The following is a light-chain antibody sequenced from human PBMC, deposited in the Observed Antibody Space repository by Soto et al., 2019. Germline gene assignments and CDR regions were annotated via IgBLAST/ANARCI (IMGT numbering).Light chain of an antibody. CDR3: QQYGSSGT. CDR2: GAS. Sequence: IVLTQSPGTLSLSPWERATLSCRASQSVSSSYLAWYQQKPGQAPRLLIYGASTRVTGIPARFSGSGSETEFTLTISRLEPEDFAVYYCQQYGSSGTFGQGTKVDIK. CDR1: QSVSSSY. J-gene: IGKJ1*01. V-gene: IGKV3-20*01.